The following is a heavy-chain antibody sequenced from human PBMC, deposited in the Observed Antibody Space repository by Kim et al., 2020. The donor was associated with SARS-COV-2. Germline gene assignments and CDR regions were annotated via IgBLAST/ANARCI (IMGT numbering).Heavy chain of an antibody. V-gene: IGHV4-34*01. D-gene: IGHD5-12*01. CDR3: ARGRRDGYKHPFDY. J-gene: IGHJ4*02. Sequence: PSRKGQVSISVDTSKNQFSLKLSSATAADPAVYYCARGRRDGYKHPFDYWGEGTLVTVSS.